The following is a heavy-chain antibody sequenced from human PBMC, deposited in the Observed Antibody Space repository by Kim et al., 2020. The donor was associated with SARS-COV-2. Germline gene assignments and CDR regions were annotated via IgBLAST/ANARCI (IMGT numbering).Heavy chain of an antibody. V-gene: IGHV3-43*01. CDR3: AKDYGMDV. J-gene: IGHJ6*02. Sequence: STSYADSVKGRFTISRDNSKNSLYLQMNSLRTEDTALYYCAKDYGMDVWGQGTTVTVSS. CDR2: ST.